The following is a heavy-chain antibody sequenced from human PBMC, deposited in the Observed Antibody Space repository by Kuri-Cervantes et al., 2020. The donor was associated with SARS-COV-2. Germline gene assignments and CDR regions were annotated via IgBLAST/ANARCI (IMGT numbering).Heavy chain of an antibody. V-gene: IGHV3-21*01. CDR2: ISSSSSYI. D-gene: IGHD4-17*01. CDR3: ARGLRDGDYLYYYGMDV. Sequence: GESLKISCAASGFTFSSYSMNWVRQAPGKGLEWVSSISSSSSYIYYADSVKGRFTISRDNAKNSLYLQMNSLRAEDTAVYYCARGLRDGDYLYYYGMDVWGQGTTVTVSS. CDR1: GFTFSSYS. J-gene: IGHJ6*02.